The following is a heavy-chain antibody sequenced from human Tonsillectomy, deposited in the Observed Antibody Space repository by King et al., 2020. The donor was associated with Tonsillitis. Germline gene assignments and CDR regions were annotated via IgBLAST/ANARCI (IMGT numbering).Heavy chain of an antibody. J-gene: IGHJ4*02. CDR3: ARRRASADFDY. Sequence: EVQLVESGAEVKKPGESLKISCKGSEYSFTSYWIGWVRQMPGKGLEWMGIIYPGDSDTRYSPSFRGQVTISAEKSIRTAYLQWSSLKASDTAMYYCARRRASADFDYWGQGTLVTVSS. D-gene: IGHD2-2*01. CDR1: EYSFTSYW. CDR2: IYPGDSDT. V-gene: IGHV5-51*01.